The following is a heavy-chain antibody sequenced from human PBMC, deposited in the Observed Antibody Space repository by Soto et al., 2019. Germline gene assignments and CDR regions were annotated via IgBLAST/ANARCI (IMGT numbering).Heavy chain of an antibody. Sequence: SETLSLTCTVSGASISSGGYYWSWIRQHPEKGLEWIGYSYYSGSTYYNPSLKSRVSISVDTSKNQFSLKLSSVTAADTSVYYCARGARYWLDPWGQGTLVSV. V-gene: IGHV4-31*03. CDR2: SYYSGST. CDR1: GASISSGGYY. CDR3: ARGARYWLDP. J-gene: IGHJ5*02.